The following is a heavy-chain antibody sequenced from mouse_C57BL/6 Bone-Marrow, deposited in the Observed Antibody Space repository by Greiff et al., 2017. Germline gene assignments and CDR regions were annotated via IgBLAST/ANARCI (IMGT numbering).Heavy chain of an antibody. CDR2: IDPSDSYT. CDR1: GYTFTSYW. D-gene: IGHD1-1*01. V-gene: IGHV1-50*01. CDR3: SLYGSCYDY. J-gene: IGHJ2*01. Sequence: VQLQQPGAELVKPGASVKLSCKASGYTFTSYWMQWVKQRPGQGLEWIGEIDPSDSYTNYNQKFKGKATLTVDTSSSTAYMQLISLTSEDSAVYYCSLYGSCYDYWGQGTTLTVSS.